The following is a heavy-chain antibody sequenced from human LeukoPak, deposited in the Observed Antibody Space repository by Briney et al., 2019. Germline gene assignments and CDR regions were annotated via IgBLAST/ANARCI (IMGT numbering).Heavy chain of an antibody. CDR1: GYTFTSYG. D-gene: IGHD4-11*01. J-gene: IGHJ4*02. Sequence: WASVKVSCKAPGYTFTSYGISWVRQAPGQGLEWMGWISAYNSNTNYAQKLQGRVTMTTDTSTSTAYMELRSLRSDDTAVYYCARDSGDYSKTYYFDYWGQGTLVTVSS. CDR3: ARDSGDYSKTYYFDY. V-gene: IGHV1-18*01. CDR2: ISAYNSNT.